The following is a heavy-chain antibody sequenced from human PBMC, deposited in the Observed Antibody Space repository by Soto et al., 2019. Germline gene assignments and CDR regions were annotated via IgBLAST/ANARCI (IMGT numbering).Heavy chain of an antibody. D-gene: IGHD2-2*02. J-gene: IGHJ6*02. CDR1: GGSIGSYH. CDR3: ARWGRYCISTSCYTKYYAMDA. V-gene: IGHV4-59*08. CDR2: VHYSWGS. Sequence: SETLSLTCTVSGGSIGSYHWSWIRQTPGKGLEWIGYVHYSWGSNYNPSLKSRVAISLDTSKSQFSLKLTSVTATDTAVYYCARWGRYCISTSCYTKYYAMDAWGQGTTVTVSS.